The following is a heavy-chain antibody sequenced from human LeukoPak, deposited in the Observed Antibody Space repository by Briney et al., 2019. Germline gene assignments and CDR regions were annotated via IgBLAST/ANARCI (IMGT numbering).Heavy chain of an antibody. CDR1: GFTFSNYG. CDR3: ARSAYSSSPPVF. Sequence: GGSLRLSCAASGFTFSNYGIHWVRRAPGKGLEWVAVISYDGSNKYYADSVKGRFTISRDNSKNTLYLQMSSLRAEDTAVYYCARSAYSSSPPVFWGQGTLVTVSS. V-gene: IGHV3-30*03. CDR2: ISYDGSNK. J-gene: IGHJ4*02. D-gene: IGHD6-13*01.